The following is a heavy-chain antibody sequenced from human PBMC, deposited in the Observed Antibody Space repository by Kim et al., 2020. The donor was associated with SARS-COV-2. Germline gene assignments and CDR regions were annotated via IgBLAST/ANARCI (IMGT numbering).Heavy chain of an antibody. CDR3: AKARYYFDY. CDR2: ISWNSGSI. J-gene: IGHJ4*02. V-gene: IGHV3-9*01. Sequence: GGSLRLSCAASGFTFDDYAMHWVRQAPGKGLEWVSGISWNSGSIGYADSVKGRFTISRDNAKNSLYLQMNSLRAEDTALYYCAKARYYFDYWGQGTLVTVSS. CDR1: GFTFDDYA.